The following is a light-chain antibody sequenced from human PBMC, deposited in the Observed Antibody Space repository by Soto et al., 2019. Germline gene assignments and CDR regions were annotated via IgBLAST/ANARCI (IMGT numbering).Light chain of an antibody. CDR3: QQRSNWPIT. V-gene: IGKV3-11*01. CDR2: DAS. Sequence: EIVLTQSPATLSLSPGERATLSCRASQSVSSYLAWYQQKPDQAPGLLIYDASNRATGIPARFSGSGSGTDFTLTISSLEPEDFAVYYCQQRSNWPITFGQGTRLEIK. CDR1: QSVSSY. J-gene: IGKJ5*01.